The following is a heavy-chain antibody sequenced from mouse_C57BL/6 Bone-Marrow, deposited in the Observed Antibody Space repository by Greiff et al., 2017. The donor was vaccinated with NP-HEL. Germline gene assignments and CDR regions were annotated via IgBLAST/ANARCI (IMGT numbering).Heavy chain of an antibody. D-gene: IGHD1-1*01. CDR2: IYPGNSDT. CDR3: TRGDYGSSYGFAY. V-gene: IGHV1-5*01. Sequence: EVQLQQSGPVLARPGASVKMSCKTSGYTFTSYWMHWVKQRPGQGLEWIGAIYPGNSDTSYNQKFKGKAKLTAVTSASTAYMELSSLTNEDSAVYYCTRGDYGSSYGFAYWGQGTLVTVSA. CDR1: GYTFTSYW. J-gene: IGHJ3*01.